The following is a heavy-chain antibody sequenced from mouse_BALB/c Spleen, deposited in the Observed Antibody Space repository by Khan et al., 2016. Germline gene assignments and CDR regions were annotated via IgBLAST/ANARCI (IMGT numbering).Heavy chain of an antibody. CDR1: GYSFTGYT. J-gene: IGHJ3*01. CDR3: ARSYKEPWFAY. CDR2: INPYTGGT. Sequence: VQLQQSGPELVKPGASLKISCKASGYSFTGYTINWVKQSQGKNLEWIGLINPYTGGTIYNQKFKGKATLTVDKSSSTAYMERLSLTSEDSVVFYCARSYKEPWFAYWSQGTLVTVSA. V-gene: IGHV1-18*01. D-gene: IGHD2-10*01.